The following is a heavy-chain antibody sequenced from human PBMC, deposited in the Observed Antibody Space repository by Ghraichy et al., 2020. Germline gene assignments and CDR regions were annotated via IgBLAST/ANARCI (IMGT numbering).Heavy chain of an antibody. CDR3: ARTNRYDYDSSGYPFDY. Sequence: ASVKVSCKASGYTFTSYSMHWVRQAPGQRLEWMGWFNAGNGNTKYSQKFQGRVTITGATSAATAYMELSSLRSEDTAVYYCARTNRYDYDSSGYPFDYWGQGTLVTVSS. V-gene: IGHV1-3*01. J-gene: IGHJ4*02. CDR2: FNAGNGNT. CDR1: GYTFTSYS. D-gene: IGHD3-22*01.